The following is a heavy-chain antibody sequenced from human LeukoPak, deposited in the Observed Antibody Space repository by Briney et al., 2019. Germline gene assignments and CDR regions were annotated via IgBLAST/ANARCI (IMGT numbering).Heavy chain of an antibody. CDR1: GASFSSSTYY. CDR2: IYYSGST. D-gene: IGHD6-13*01. J-gene: IGHJ4*02. Sequence: KSSETLSLTCTVSGASFSSSTYYWGWIRQPPGKGLEWSGSIYYSGSTYYNPSLKSRVPMSVDTSKNQFSLKLSSVTAADTAVYYCARHAGGIAAAGTRPFDYWGQGTLVTVSS. CDR3: ARHAGGIAAAGTRPFDY. V-gene: IGHV4-39*01.